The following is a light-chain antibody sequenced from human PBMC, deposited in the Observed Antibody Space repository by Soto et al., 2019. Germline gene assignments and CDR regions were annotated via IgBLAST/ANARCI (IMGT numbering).Light chain of an antibody. CDR1: SRDVGTYNL. CDR2: EGT. J-gene: IGLJ1*01. CDR3: CSNVGSSTYV. V-gene: IGLV2-23*01. Sequence: QSALTPPASVSGSPGLSITISCTGISRDVGTYNLVSWYQQHPGKAPQLMVYEGTQRPSVVSNRVSGSESGETASLTISGLQAEDEADYYSCSNVGSSTYVFGTGTKAIVL.